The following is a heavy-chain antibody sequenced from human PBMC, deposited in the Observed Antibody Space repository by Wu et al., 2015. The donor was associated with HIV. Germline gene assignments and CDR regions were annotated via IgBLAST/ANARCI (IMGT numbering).Heavy chain of an antibody. D-gene: IGHD3-10*01. J-gene: IGHJ3*02. V-gene: IGHV1-18*01. CDR1: GYIFSDFG. CDR2: ISVYLANP. Sequence: VQLVQSGGEVKKPGASVKVACKSSGYIFSDFGINWLRQAPGKGLEWLGWISVYLANPNHAQKVQGRLTMTTDTSTKTAYMELKSLRSDDTAVYYCARDRSDYLDSRGHDPLDIWGQGTVVTIST. CDR3: ARDRSDYLDSRGHDPLDI.